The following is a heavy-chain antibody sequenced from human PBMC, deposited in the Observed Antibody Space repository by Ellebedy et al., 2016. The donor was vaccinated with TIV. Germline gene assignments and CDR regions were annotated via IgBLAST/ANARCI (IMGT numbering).Heavy chain of an antibody. CDR1: GFTFSSFA. J-gene: IGHJ5*02. CDR3: AKDRGSGWYENWFDP. Sequence: GGSLRLSCAASGFTFSSFAMNWLRQAPGKGPEWVSGISGGGSSTNYADSVKGRFTISRDNSKNTLYLQMDSLRAEDTALYYCAKDRGSGWYENWFDPWGQGTLVTVSS. D-gene: IGHD6-19*01. CDR2: ISGGGSST. V-gene: IGHV3-23*01.